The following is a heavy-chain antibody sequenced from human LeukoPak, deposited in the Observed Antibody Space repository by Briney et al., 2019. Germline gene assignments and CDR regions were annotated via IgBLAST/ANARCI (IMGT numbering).Heavy chain of an antibody. J-gene: IGHJ4*02. CDR2: ISAYNGNT. CDR3: AREPCGGDCYPYYFDY. V-gene: IGHV1-18*01. Sequence: EASVKVSCKASGYTFTSYGISWVRQAPGQGLGWMGWISAYNGNTNYAQKLQGRVTMTTDTSTSTAYMELRSLRSDDTAVYYCAREPCGGDCYPYYFDYWGQGTLVTVSS. D-gene: IGHD2-21*01. CDR1: GYTFTSYG.